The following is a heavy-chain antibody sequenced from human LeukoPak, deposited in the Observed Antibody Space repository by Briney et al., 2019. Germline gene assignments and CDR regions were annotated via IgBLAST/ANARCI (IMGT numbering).Heavy chain of an antibody. D-gene: IGHD3-10*01. CDR2: ISSNGGST. CDR3: VKGELLWFGELEVFDY. V-gene: IGHV3-64D*06. Sequence: GGSLRLSCSASGFTFSSYAMHWVRQAPGKGLEYVSAISSNGGSTYYADSVKGRFTISRDNSKNTLCLQMSSLRAEDTAVYYCVKGELLWFGELEVFDYWGQGTLVTVSS. J-gene: IGHJ4*02. CDR1: GFTFSSYA.